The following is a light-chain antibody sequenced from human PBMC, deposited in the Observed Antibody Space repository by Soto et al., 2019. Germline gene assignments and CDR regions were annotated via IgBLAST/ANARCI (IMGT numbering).Light chain of an antibody. J-gene: IGKJ5*01. CDR1: QTISSW. Sequence: DIHMTQSPSTLSVSVGDRVTMTCGASQTISSWLAWYQQKPGKAPKLLIYAASSLQSGVPSRFSGSGSGTDFTLTISSLQPEDFATYYCQQANSFPITFGQGTRLEIK. V-gene: IGKV1-12*01. CDR3: QQANSFPIT. CDR2: AAS.